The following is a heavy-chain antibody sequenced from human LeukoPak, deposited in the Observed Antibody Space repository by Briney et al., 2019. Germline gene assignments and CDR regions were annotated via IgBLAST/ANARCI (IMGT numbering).Heavy chain of an antibody. J-gene: IGHJ4*02. CDR1: GGSISSSSYY. Sequence: SETLSLTCTVSGGSISSSSYYWGWIRQPPGKGLEWIGSIYYSGSTYYNPSLKSRVTISVDTSKNQFSLKLSSVTAADTAVYYCARDRDGYTDYWGQGTLVTVSS. CDR3: ARDRDGYTDY. D-gene: IGHD5-24*01. V-gene: IGHV4-39*07. CDR2: IYYSGST.